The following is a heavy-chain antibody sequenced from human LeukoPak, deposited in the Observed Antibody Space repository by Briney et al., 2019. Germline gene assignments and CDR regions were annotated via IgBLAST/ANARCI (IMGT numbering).Heavy chain of an antibody. CDR2: IIPILGIA. D-gene: IGHD6-13*01. J-gene: IGHJ4*02. CDR3: ASSIAGLGTMGY. V-gene: IGHV1-69*04. CDR1: GGTFSSYA. Sequence: SVKVSCKASGGTFSSYAISWVRQAPGQGLEWMGRIIPILGIANYAQKFQGRVTITADKSTSTAYMELSSLRSEDTAVYYCASSIAGLGTMGYWGQGTLVTVS.